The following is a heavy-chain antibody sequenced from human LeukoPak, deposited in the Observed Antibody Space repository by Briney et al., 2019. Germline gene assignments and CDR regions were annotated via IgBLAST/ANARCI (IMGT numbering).Heavy chain of an antibody. CDR2: IYPGDSDT. V-gene: IGHV5-51*01. D-gene: IGHD6-6*01. CDR1: GYSFTSYW. CDR3: AGLNSGSSSANWFDP. J-gene: IGHJ5*02. Sequence: GESLKISCKGSGYSFTSYWIGWVRQMPGKGLEWMGIIYPGDSDTRYSPSFQGQVTISADKSISTAYLQWSSLKASDTAMYYCAGLNSGSSSANWFDPWGQGTLVTVSS.